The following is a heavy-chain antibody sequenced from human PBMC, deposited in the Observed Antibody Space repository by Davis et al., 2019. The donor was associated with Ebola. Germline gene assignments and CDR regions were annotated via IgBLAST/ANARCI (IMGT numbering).Heavy chain of an antibody. CDR1: GFSFSTFW. Sequence: PGGSLRLSCAASGFSFSTFWMSWVRQAPGKGLEWVANIKQDGSEKKYVDSVKGRFTISRDNAKNSLYLQMNSLRAEDTAVYYCARGPSTGNSFTYWGQGTLVTVSS. CDR2: IKQDGSEK. D-gene: IGHD4-23*01. V-gene: IGHV3-7*03. J-gene: IGHJ4*02. CDR3: ARGPSTGNSFTY.